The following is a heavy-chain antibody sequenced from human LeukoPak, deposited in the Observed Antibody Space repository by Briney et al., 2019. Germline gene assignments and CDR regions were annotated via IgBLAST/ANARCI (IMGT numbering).Heavy chain of an antibody. CDR2: IIPIFGTA. CDR1: GGTFTSSG. V-gene: IGHV1-69*13. J-gene: IGHJ2*01. Sequence: SVKVSCKASGGTFTSSGISWVRQAPGQGLEWMGGIIPIFGTANYAQKFQGRVTITADESTSTAYMELSSLRSEDTAVYYCARGRYVDWYFDLWGRGTLVTVSS. CDR3: ARGRYVDWYFDL. D-gene: IGHD1-1*01.